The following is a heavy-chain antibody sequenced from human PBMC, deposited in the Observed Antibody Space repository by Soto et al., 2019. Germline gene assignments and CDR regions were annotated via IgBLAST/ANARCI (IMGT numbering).Heavy chain of an antibody. CDR3: TRIAYNYGPGAY. J-gene: IGHJ4*02. Sequence: GGSLRHCWEVSGVTCRDHYMDWVRQAPGKRLEWVGRSRNKANSFSTAYAPSVKGRVTIARDESKRSLYLQMNSLKTDDTAVYYCTRIAYNYGPGAYWRQRTLVTVSS. V-gene: IGHV3-72*01. D-gene: IGHD5-18*01. CDR2: SRNKANSFST. CDR1: GVTCRDHY.